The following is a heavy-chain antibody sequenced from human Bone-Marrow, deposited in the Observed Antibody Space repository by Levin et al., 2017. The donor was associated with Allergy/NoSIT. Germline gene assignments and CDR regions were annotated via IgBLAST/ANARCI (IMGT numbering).Heavy chain of an antibody. CDR1: GFTFSNYA. Sequence: QSGGSLRLSCGASGFTFSNYAMSWVRQAPGKGLEWVSAIASGGEASYADSVKGRFTVSRDNSKNTMYMALNSLRAEDTAVYYCAREDSTSPRVDFDSWGQGTLVTVSS. CDR3: AREDSTSPRVDFDS. D-gene: IGHD5-18*01. J-gene: IGHJ4*02. V-gene: IGHV3-23*01. CDR2: IASGGEA.